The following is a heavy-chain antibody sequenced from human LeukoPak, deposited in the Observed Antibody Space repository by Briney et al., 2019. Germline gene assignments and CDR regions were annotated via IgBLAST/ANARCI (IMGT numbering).Heavy chain of an antibody. D-gene: IGHD2-8*02. CDR3: ARDGGHSTDLDY. J-gene: IGHJ4*02. CDR2: IKQDGSER. Sequence: GGSLRLSCATSGFTFSSHWMTWVRQAPGKEPEWVANIKQDGSERYYVHSVKGRFTITRDNAKNSLYLQMNSLRAEDTAVYYCARDGGHSTDLDYWGQAILVTVCS. CDR1: GFTFSSHW. V-gene: IGHV3-7*01.